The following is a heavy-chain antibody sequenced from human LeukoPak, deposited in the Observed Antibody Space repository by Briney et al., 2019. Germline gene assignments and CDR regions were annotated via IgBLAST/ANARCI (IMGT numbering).Heavy chain of an antibody. J-gene: IGHJ4*02. CDR2: IIPILGIA. D-gene: IGHD3-3*01. CDR1: GGTFSSYA. V-gene: IGHV1-69*04. CDR3: AREDITIFGVVIHYFDY. Sequence: SVKVSCKASGGTFSSYAISWVRQAPGQGLEWMGRIIPILGIANYAQKFQGRVTITADKSTSTAYMELSSLRSEDTAVYYCAREDITIFGVVIHYFDYWGQGTLVTVSS.